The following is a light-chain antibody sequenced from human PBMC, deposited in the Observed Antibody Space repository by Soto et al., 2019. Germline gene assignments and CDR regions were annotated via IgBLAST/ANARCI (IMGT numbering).Light chain of an antibody. Sequence: IVLTQSPGTLSLSPGERATLSCRASQSVTSGSLAWYQEKPGQAPRLLIYDASTRAAGIPDRFSGSGSGTDFTLTITRLEPDDFAVYYYHLRITFAQGTRLEI. CDR3: HLRIT. J-gene: IGKJ5*01. CDR1: QSVTSGS. CDR2: DAS. V-gene: IGKV3-20*01.